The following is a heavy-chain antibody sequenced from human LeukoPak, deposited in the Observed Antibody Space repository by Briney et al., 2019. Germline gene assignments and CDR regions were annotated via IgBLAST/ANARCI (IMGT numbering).Heavy chain of an antibody. V-gene: IGHV4-34*01. CDR1: GGSFSGYY. CDR3: ARELTVTHSWFDP. Sequence: SETLSLTCAVYGGSFSGYYWSWIRQPPGKGLEWIGEINHSGSTNYNPSLKSRVTISVDTSKNQFSLKLSSVTAADTAVYYCARELTVTHSWFDPWGQGTLVTVSS. J-gene: IGHJ5*02. CDR2: INHSGST. D-gene: IGHD4-17*01.